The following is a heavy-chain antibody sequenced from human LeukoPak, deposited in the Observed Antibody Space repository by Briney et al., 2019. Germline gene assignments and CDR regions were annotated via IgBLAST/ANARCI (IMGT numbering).Heavy chain of an antibody. J-gene: IGHJ5*02. CDR2: ISSSSTI. Sequence: PGGSLRLSCAASGFTFSSYSMNWVRQAPGKGLEWVSYISSSSTIYYADSVKGRFTISRVNAKNSLYLQMNSLRAEDTAVYYCARGVIVVVPAAITWFDPWGQGTLVTVSS. D-gene: IGHD2-2*02. CDR3: ARGVIVVVPAAITWFDP. CDR1: GFTFSSYS. V-gene: IGHV3-48*01.